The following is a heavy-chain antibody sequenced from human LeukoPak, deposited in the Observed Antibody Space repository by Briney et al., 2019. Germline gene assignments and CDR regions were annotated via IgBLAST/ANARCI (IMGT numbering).Heavy chain of an antibody. Sequence: GTSLRLSCAASGFTFSSYAMHWVRQAPGKGLEWVAVISYDGSNKYYADSVKGRFTISRDNSKNTLYLQMNSLRAEDTAVYYCASVGSGSYYRDYWGQGTLVTVSS. V-gene: IGHV3-30-3*01. CDR3: ASVGSGSYYRDY. CDR2: ISYDGSNK. CDR1: GFTFSSYA. D-gene: IGHD3-10*01. J-gene: IGHJ4*02.